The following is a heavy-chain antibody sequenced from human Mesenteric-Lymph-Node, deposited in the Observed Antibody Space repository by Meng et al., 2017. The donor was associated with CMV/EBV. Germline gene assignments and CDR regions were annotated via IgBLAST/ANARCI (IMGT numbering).Heavy chain of an antibody. Sequence: GGSLRLSCAASGFSFSVYSMNWVRQAPGKGLEWVSYISSSGSTLYYADSVKGRFTISRDNAKNSLYLQMNSLRAEDTAVYYCAIGRKWELLPNYFDYWGQGTLVTVSS. V-gene: IGHV3-48*04. J-gene: IGHJ4*02. CDR1: GFSFSVYS. CDR2: ISSSGSTL. D-gene: IGHD1-26*01. CDR3: AIGRKWELLPNYFDY.